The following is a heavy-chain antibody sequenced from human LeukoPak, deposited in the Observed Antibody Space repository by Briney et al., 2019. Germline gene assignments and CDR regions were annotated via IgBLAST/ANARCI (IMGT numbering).Heavy chain of an antibody. V-gene: IGHV3-21*01. D-gene: IGHD1-26*01. J-gene: IGHJ1*01. CDR3: ALELVGEYFQH. CDR1: GFTFSSYS. CDR2: ISSSSSYI. Sequence: GGSLRLSCAASGFTFSSYSMTWARQAPGKGLEWVSSISSSSSYIYYADSVKGRFTISRDNAKNSLYLQMNSLRAEDTAVYYCALELVGEYFQHWGQGTLVTVSS.